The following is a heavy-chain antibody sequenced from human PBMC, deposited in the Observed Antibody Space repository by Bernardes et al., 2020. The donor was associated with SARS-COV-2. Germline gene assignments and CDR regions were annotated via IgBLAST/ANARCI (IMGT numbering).Heavy chain of an antibody. Sequence: SETLSLTCTVSGGSISNTNYYWGWIRQPPGKGLEWIGNIYYSWSTYYNPSLKSRVTISVDTSKNQFSLKLSSVSAAETAVYYCARLPGSSSWYDYWGQGTLVTVSS. V-gene: IGHV4-39*01. J-gene: IGHJ4*02. CDR3: ARLPGSSSWYDY. CDR2: IYYSWST. D-gene: IGHD6-13*01. CDR1: GGSISNTNYY.